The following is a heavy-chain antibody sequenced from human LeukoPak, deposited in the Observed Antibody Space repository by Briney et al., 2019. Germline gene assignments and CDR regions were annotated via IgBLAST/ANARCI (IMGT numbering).Heavy chain of an antibody. J-gene: IGHJ4*02. V-gene: IGHV4-59*01. CDR3: ARVLNPWFGEFAFDY. Sequence: SETLSLTCTVSGGSISSYYWSWIRQPPGKGLEWIGYIYYSGSTNYNPSLKSRVTISVDTSKNQFSLKLSSVTAADTAVYYCARVLNPWFGEFAFDYWGQGALVIVSS. CDR2: IYYSGST. D-gene: IGHD3-10*01. CDR1: GGSISSYY.